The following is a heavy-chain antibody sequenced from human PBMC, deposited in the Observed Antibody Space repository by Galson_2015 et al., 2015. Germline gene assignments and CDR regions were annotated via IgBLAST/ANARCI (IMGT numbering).Heavy chain of an antibody. CDR2: ISHSGTT. CDR1: GDSIDSGGYS. Sequence: PLSLTCAVSGDSIDSGGYSWSWIRQPPGRGLEWVAYISHSGTTYYNPSLGSRVTISIDTSKNHLSLKLKSVTAADTAVYYCARGASAVTIFGVGDWFDPWGQGMLVTVSS. V-gene: IGHV4-30-2*01. D-gene: IGHD3-3*01. CDR3: ARGASAVTIFGVGDWFDP. J-gene: IGHJ5*02.